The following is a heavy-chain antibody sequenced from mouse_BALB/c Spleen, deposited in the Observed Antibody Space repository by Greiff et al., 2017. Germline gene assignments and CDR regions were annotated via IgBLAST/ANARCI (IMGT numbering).Heavy chain of an antibody. CDR1: GCSFSCFG. V-gene: IGHV5-17*02. D-gene: IGHD2-2*01. J-gene: IGHJ2*01. CDR3: GRRLRRDY. Sequence: DVLLGGSGAGVVQPGGSRKCSCAASGCSFSCFGMHWVRQAPETGMVWVAYISSGSSTIYYADTVKGRFTITRDNPKNTLFLQMTSLRSEDTAMYSLGRRLRRDYRGEGNTLTV. CDR2: ISSGSSTI.